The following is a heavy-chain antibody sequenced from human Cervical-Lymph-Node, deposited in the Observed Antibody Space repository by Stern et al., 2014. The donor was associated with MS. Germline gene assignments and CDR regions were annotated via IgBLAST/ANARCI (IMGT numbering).Heavy chain of an antibody. CDR1: GGTFSKFP. CDR2: IFPVFGTP. V-gene: IGHV1-69*01. J-gene: IGHJ5*02. D-gene: IGHD6-13*01. Sequence: GLLVESRDEVTKPGSSVKVSCKASGGTFSKFPSSWVRQAPGQGLEWMGGIFPVFGTPTYAQECSGRVTITADVSTSTVYMELSSLRSDDTAVYYCALSSETSDRWYSLGYDLWGQGTLVTVSS. CDR3: ALSSETSDRWYSLGYDL.